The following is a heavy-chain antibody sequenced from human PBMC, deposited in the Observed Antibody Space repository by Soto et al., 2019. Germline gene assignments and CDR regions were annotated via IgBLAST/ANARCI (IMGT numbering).Heavy chain of an antibody. V-gene: IGHV5-10-1*01. CDR1: GYSFTSYW. Sequence: GESLKISCKGSGYSFTSYWISWVRQMPGKGLEWMGRIDPSDSYTNYSPSFQGHVTISADKSISTAYLQWSSLKASDTAMYYCARHSGDADFSYYYGMDVWGQGTTVTVSS. D-gene: IGHD3-3*01. CDR2: IDPSDSYT. J-gene: IGHJ6*02. CDR3: ARHSGDADFSYYYGMDV.